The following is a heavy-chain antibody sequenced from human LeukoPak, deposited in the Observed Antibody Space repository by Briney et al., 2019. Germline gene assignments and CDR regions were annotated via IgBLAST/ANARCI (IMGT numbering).Heavy chain of an antibody. J-gene: IGHJ4*02. CDR1: GFSFSSYT. Sequence: GGSLRLSCAASGFSFSSYTMNWVRQAPGKGLEWVSTISGGGGSTYYADSVKGRFTISRDNSKNTLYLQMNSLRAEDTAVYYCARSRGPNTFGGVHDYWGQGTLVTVSS. D-gene: IGHD3-16*01. CDR3: ARSRGPNTFGGVHDY. CDR2: ISGGGGST. V-gene: IGHV3-23*01.